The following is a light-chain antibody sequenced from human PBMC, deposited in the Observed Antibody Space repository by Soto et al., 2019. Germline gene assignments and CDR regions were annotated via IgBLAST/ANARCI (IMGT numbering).Light chain of an antibody. Sequence: DIQMTQSPSSLSASVGDRVTITCRASQSISGYLNWYQQKPGKAPKTLIYKASSLESGVPSRFSGSRSGTEFTLTISSLQPDDFATYYCQQYNTYPWTFGQGTKVDI. CDR3: QQYNTYPWT. V-gene: IGKV1-5*03. CDR1: QSISGY. J-gene: IGKJ1*01. CDR2: KAS.